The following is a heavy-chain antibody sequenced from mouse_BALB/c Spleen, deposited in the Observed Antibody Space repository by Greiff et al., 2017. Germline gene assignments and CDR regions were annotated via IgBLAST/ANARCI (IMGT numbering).Heavy chain of an antibody. CDR3: ARDNGNYEAGFAY. Sequence: EVQGVESGGGLVQPGGSLRLSCATSGFTFTDYYMSWVRQPPGKALEWLGFIRNKANGYTTEYSASVKGRFTISRDNSQSILYLQMNTLRAEDSATYYCARDNGNYEAGFAYWGQGTLVTVSA. CDR2: IRNKANGYTT. D-gene: IGHD2-1*01. V-gene: IGHV7-3*02. J-gene: IGHJ3*01. CDR1: GFTFTDYY.